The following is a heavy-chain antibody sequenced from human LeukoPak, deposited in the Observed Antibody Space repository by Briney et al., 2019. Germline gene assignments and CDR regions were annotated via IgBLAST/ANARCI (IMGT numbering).Heavy chain of an antibody. Sequence: PGGSLRLSCVASGFTFSSYAMHWVRQAPGKGLEYVSAISSNGGSTYYANSVKGRFTISRDNSKNTLYLQMGSLRAEDMAVYYCARDGKYCSSTSCYIYYYGMDVWGQGTTVTVSS. V-gene: IGHV3-64*01. CDR2: ISSNGGST. D-gene: IGHD2-2*02. CDR3: ARDGKYCSSTSCYIYYYGMDV. CDR1: GFTFSSYA. J-gene: IGHJ6*02.